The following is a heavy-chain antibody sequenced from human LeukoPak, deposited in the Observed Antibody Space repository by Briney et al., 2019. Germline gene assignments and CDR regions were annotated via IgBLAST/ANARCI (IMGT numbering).Heavy chain of an antibody. D-gene: IGHD3-22*01. CDR3: AKGGEGYYDSSGNNWFDP. J-gene: IGHJ5*02. V-gene: IGHV1-18*01. CDR2: ISAYNGHT. CDR1: GYTFTIYG. Sequence: VASVTVSCKASGYTFTIYGISWVRQAPGQGLEWMGWISAYNGHTNYPQKLQGRVTMTTDTSTSTAYMELRSLRSDDTAVYYCAKGGEGYYDSSGNNWFDPWGQGTLVTVSS.